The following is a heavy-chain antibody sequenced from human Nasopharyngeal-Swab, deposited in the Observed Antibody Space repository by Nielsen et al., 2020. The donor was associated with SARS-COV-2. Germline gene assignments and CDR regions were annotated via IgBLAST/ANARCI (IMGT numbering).Heavy chain of an antibody. CDR3: ASLIGDKVSSGWRYYYYYYMDV. J-gene: IGHJ6*03. Sequence: GSLRLSCTVSGGSISSSSYYWGWIRQPPGKGLEWIGSIYYSGSTYYNPSLKSRVTISVDTSKNQFSLKLSSVTAADTAVYYCASLIGDKVSSGWRYYYYYYMDVWGKGTTVTVSS. V-gene: IGHV4-39*01. D-gene: IGHD6-19*01. CDR1: GGSISSSSYY. CDR2: IYYSGST.